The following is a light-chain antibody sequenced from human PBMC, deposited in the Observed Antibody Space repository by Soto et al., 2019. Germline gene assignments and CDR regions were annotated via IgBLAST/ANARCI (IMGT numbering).Light chain of an antibody. V-gene: IGKV3-20*01. CDR2: GAS. Sequence: ETVLTQSPGTVSLSPGERATLSCRASQTIRSNYLAWYRQTPGQAPRLLIYGASNRATGIADRFSGSGSGTDFTLIISRLEPEDFPLYYCQQYGSSPWTFGQGTKVEIK. CDR1: QTIRSNY. CDR3: QQYGSSPWT. J-gene: IGKJ1*01.